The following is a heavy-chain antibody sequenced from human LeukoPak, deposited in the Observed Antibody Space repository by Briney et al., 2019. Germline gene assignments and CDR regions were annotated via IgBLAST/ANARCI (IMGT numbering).Heavy chain of an antibody. Sequence: ASVKVSCKASGGTFSSYAISWVRQAPGQGLEWMGGIIPIFGTANYAQKLQGRVTMTTDTSTSTAYMELRSLRSDDTAVYYCAREVSVAGSPYFDYWGQGTLVTVSS. V-gene: IGHV1-69*05. J-gene: IGHJ4*02. CDR2: IIPIFGTA. CDR1: GGTFSSYA. D-gene: IGHD4-23*01. CDR3: AREVSVAGSPYFDY.